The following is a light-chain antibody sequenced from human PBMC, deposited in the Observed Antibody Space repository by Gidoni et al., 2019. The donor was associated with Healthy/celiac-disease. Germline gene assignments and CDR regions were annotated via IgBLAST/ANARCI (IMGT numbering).Light chain of an antibody. J-gene: IGKJ1*01. V-gene: IGKV3-20*01. CDR2: CAS. Sequence: EIELTQSPGTLCLSPGARATLSCRASQSVSCSYLAWYQQKPGQSPRLLIYCASSRATGIPDRFSGSGSGTDFTLTISRLEPEDFAVYYCQQDGSSPWTFGQXTKVEIK. CDR1: QSVSCSY. CDR3: QQDGSSPWT.